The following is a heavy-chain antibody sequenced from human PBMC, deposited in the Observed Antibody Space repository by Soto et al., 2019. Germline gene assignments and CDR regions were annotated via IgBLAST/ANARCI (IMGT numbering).Heavy chain of an antibody. J-gene: IGHJ4*02. V-gene: IGHV3-48*02. CDR2: ISSSSSTI. CDR1: GFTFSSYS. D-gene: IGHD3-22*01. Sequence: GGSLRLSCAASGFTFSSYSMNWVRQAPGKGLEWVSYISSSSSTIYYADSVKGRFTISRDNAKNSLYLQMNSLRDEDTAVYYCARDRAYYYDSSGYYPYYFDYWGQGTLVTVSS. CDR3: ARDRAYYYDSSGYYPYYFDY.